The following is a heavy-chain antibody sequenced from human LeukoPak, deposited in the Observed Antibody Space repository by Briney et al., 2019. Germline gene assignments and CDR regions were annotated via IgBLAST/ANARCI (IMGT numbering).Heavy chain of an antibody. CDR1: GFTFSSYR. CDR3: AKSPGMNIAAYFDY. V-gene: IGHV3-30*18. CDR2: ISYDGSNK. J-gene: IGHJ4*02. Sequence: GGSLRLSCAASGFTFSSYRMHWVRLAPGKGLEWVAVISYDGSNKYYADSVKGRFTISRDNSKNTLYLQMNSLRAEDTAVYYCAKSPGMNIAAYFDYWGQGTLVTVSS. D-gene: IGHD6-13*01.